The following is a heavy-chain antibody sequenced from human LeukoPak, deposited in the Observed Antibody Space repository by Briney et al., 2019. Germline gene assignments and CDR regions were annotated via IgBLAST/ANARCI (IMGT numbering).Heavy chain of an antibody. CDR3: ARDLTVRGPRTCWFDP. V-gene: IGHV1-2*02. D-gene: IGHD3-10*01. CDR2: IDPNNGGT. CDR1: GYTFTGYY. Sequence: ASVKVSCKASGYTFTGYYIHWVRQAPGQGLEWMGWIDPNNGGTNYAQRFQGRVTMTRDTSISTAYMELSRLRSDDTAVYYCARDLTVRGPRTCWFDPWGQGTLVTVSS. J-gene: IGHJ5*02.